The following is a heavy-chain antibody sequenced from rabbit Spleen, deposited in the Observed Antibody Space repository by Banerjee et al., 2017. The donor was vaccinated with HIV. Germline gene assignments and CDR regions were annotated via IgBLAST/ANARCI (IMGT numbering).Heavy chain of an antibody. CDR1: GFDFSSKA. CDR2: IDARTSAKT. V-gene: IGHV1S45*01. CDR3: ARDVGTDSNTEYFNL. D-gene: IGHD4-2*01. J-gene: IGHJ4*01. Sequence: QEQLVESGGGLVQPEGSLTLTCKASGFDFSSKAMCWVRQAPGKRPEWIACIDARTSAKTVYASWVNGRLTISKTSSTTVTLQMTSLTVADTATYFCARDVGTDSNTEYFNLWGPGTLVTVS.